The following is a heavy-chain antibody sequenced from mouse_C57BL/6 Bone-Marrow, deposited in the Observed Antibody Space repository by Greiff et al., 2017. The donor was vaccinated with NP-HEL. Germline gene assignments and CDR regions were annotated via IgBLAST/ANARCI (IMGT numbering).Heavy chain of an antibody. J-gene: IGHJ4*01. D-gene: IGHD1-1*01. CDR2: IYPRSGNT. V-gene: IGHV1-81*01. CDR3: ARSTVVAPYAMDY. Sequence: QVQLQQSGAELARPGASVKLSCKASGYTFTSYGISWVKQRTGQGLEWIGEIYPRSGNTYYNEKFKGKATPTADKSSSTAYMELRSLTSEDSAVYFCARSTVVAPYAMDYWGQGTSVTVSS. CDR1: GYTFTSYG.